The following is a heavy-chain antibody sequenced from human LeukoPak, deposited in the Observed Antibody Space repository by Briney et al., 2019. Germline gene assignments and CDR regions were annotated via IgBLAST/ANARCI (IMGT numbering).Heavy chain of an antibody. CDR1: GGSVSSGSYF. D-gene: IGHD6-19*01. V-gene: IGHV4-61*01. J-gene: IGHJ1*01. CDR3: VSGSSGWLYFQH. Sequence: SETLSLTCTVSGGSVSSGSYFWNWVRQPPGKGLEWIGYIYYSGSTYYNPSLKSRVTISVDTSKNQFSLKLSSVTAADTAVYYCVSGSSGWLYFQHWGQGTLVTVSS. CDR2: IYYSGST.